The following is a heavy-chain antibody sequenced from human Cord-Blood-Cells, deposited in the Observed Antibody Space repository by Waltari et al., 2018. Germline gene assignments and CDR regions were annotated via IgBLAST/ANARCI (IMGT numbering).Heavy chain of an antibody. CDR1: GGTFSSSA. V-gene: IGHV1-3*01. D-gene: IGHD3-10*01. CDR3: ARTYGSGSDAFDI. J-gene: IGHJ3*02. CDR2: INAGNGNT. Sequence: QVQLVQSWAEVKKPGSSVNVSCKASGGTFSSSAITCVRQAPGQGLEWMGWINAGNGNTKYSQKFQGRVNITRDTSASTAYMELSSLRSEDTAVYYCARTYGSGSDAFDIWGQGTMVTVSS.